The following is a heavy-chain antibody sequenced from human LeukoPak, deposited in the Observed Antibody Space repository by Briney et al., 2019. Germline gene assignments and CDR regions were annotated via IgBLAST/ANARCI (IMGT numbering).Heavy chain of an antibody. J-gene: IGHJ2*01. D-gene: IGHD3-22*01. CDR2: MNPNSGNT. Sequence: ASAKVSCKASGYTFTGYDINWVRQATGQGLEWMGWMNPNSGNTGYAQKFQGRVTMTRNTSISTAYMELSSLRSEDTAVYYCARSDSSGYYSSFYWYFDLWGRGTLVTVSS. V-gene: IGHV1-8*01. CDR1: GYTFTGYD. CDR3: ARSDSSGYYSSFYWYFDL.